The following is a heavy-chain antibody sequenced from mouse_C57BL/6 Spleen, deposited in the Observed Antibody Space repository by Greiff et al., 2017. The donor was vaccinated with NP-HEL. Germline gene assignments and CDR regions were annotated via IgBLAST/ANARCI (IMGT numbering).Heavy chain of an antibody. CDR1: GYTFTSYW. D-gene: IGHD2-1*01. CDR3: ARLGPYGNFDY. Sequence: QVQLKQPGAELVKPGASVKLSCKASGYTFTSYWRHGVKRRPGQGLEWIGMFHPNSGSTNYNGKFKSKATLTVDKSSSTAYMQLSSLTSEDSAVYYCARLGPYGNFDYWGQGTTLTVSS. J-gene: IGHJ2*01. V-gene: IGHV1-64*01. CDR2: FHPNSGST.